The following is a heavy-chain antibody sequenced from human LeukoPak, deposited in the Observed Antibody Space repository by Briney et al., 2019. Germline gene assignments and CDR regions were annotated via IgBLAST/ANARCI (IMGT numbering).Heavy chain of an antibody. V-gene: IGHV4-38-2*02. CDR3: ARGLGLYSPFDY. J-gene: IGHJ4*02. D-gene: IGHD1-26*01. CDR1: GFSISSGYY. CDR2: TYHNGSP. Sequence: PSETLSLTCSVSGFSISSGYYWGWIRQPPGKELEWIGSTYHNGSPFYNPSLKGRVAISVDTSKNQFSLKLSSLTAADTAVFYCARGLGLYSPFDYWGQGALVTVSS.